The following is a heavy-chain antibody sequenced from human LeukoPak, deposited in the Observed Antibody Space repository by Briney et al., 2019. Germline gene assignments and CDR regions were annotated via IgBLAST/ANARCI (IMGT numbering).Heavy chain of an antibody. Sequence: PGGSLRLSCAASGFTFSSYAMSWVRQAPGKGLEWVSTISDSGGSTYYADSAKGRFTISRDNSKNTLYLQMNSLRAEDTAVYYCAKIWGSLVGPAATPPGYYMDGWGKGTTVTVSS. D-gene: IGHD2-2*02. V-gene: IGHV3-23*01. CDR2: ISDSGGST. CDR3: AKIWGSLVGPAATPPGYYMDG. CDR1: GFTFSSYA. J-gene: IGHJ6*03.